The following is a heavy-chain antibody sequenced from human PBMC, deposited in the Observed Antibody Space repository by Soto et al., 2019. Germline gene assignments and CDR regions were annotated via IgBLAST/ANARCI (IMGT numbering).Heavy chain of an antibody. J-gene: IGHJ6*02. Sequence: PGGSLRLFCAASGFTFSSYSMNWVRQAPGKGLEWVSYISSSSSTIYYADSVKGRFTISRDNAKNSLYLQMNSLRDEDTAVYYCARDNPLYNWNYDPFYYYGMDVWGQGTTVTVSS. CDR3: ARDNPLYNWNYDPFYYYGMDV. D-gene: IGHD1-7*01. CDR1: GFTFSSYS. V-gene: IGHV3-48*02. CDR2: ISSSSSTI.